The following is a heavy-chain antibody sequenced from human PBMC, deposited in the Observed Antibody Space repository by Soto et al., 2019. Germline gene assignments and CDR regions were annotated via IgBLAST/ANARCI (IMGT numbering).Heavy chain of an antibody. Sequence: GSLRLSCAASGFAFTNAWMNWVRQAPGKGLEWVGRITRTTDGGTTDYAAPVKGRFTISRDDSKNTLHLQMNSLKTEDTAVYYCSTGLGTYYSRFDYWDLGTLVTVSS. CDR3: STGLGTYYSRFDY. CDR1: GFAFTNAW. CDR2: ITRTTDGGTT. D-gene: IGHD3-16*01. V-gene: IGHV3-15*07. J-gene: IGHJ4*02.